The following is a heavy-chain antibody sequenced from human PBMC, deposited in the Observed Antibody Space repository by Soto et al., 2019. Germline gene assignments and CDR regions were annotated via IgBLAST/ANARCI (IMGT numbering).Heavy chain of an antibody. J-gene: IGHJ4*02. CDR2: IKQDGSEK. Sequence: EVQLVESGGGLVQPGGSLRLSCAASGFTFSTYWMSWVRQAPGKGLEWVANIKQDGSEKYYVDSVKGRFTISRDNAKNSLYLQMNSLRAEDTAVYYCARDDTYYYGSGPVGGQGTLVTVSS. D-gene: IGHD3-10*01. V-gene: IGHV3-7*01. CDR3: ARDDTYYYGSGPV. CDR1: GFTFSTYW.